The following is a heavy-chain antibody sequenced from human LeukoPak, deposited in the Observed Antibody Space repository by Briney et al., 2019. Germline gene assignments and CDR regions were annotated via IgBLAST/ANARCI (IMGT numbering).Heavy chain of an antibody. CDR3: VREDAHTYYFDL. Sequence: GSVKVSGQTSGYTFTSYHLDWVGQAPGKGLEGGAIIKSTGDTTVYEQKFQGRVTVTRDTSTSTVYMHLSSLSSEDTAVYYCVREDAHTYYFDLWGPGTLVTVSS. D-gene: IGHD2-2*01. V-gene: IGHV1-46*01. CDR1: GYTFTSYH. CDR2: IKSTGDTT. J-gene: IGHJ4*02.